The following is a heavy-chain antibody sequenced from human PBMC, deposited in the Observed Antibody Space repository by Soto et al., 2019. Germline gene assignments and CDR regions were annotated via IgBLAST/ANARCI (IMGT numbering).Heavy chain of an antibody. Sequence: VQLVESGGGVVQGRTSLLPSCAACGIFFSDYTMHWVRDPPDRGEGWVAVVSHGGKNTYYAASMKGRFTISRDSSKNTVSLEMTSLRAEDTAVYYCAKGGRQWLVTSDFNYWGQGALVTVSS. J-gene: IGHJ4*02. CDR3: AKGGRQWLVTSDFNY. V-gene: IGHV3-30*18. CDR1: GIFFSDYT. CDR2: VSHGGKNT. D-gene: IGHD6-19*01.